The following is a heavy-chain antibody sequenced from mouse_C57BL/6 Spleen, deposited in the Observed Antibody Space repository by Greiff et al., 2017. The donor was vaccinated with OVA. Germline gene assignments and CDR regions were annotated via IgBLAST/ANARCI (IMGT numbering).Heavy chain of an antibody. CDR1: GFSLTSYG. V-gene: IGHV2-3*01. CDR3: AKGGSYYGSSSYAMDY. CDR2: IWGDGST. D-gene: IGHD1-1*01. J-gene: IGHJ4*01. Sequence: VMLVESGPGLVAPSPCLSISCTVSGFSLTSYGVSWVRQPPGKGLEWLGVIWGDGSTTYYSALISSLSISQDNSKSQVISKQNKLQTDDTATYYGAKGGSYYGSSSYAMDYWGQGTSVTVSS.